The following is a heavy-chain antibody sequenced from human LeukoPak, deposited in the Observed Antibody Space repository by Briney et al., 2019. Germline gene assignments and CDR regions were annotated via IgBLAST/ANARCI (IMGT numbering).Heavy chain of an antibody. D-gene: IGHD5-12*01. J-gene: IGHJ4*02. Sequence: ASVKVSCKASGYTFTSYGISWVRQAPGQGLEWMGWISAYNGNTNYAQKLQGRVTMTTDTSTSTAYMELRSLRSDDTAVYYCARDQHVAGYGLLDYWGQGTLVTVSS. V-gene: IGHV1-18*01. CDR3: ARDQHVAGYGLLDY. CDR2: ISAYNGNT. CDR1: GYTFTSYG.